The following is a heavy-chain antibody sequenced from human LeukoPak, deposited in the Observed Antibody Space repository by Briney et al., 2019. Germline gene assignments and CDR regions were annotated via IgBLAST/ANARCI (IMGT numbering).Heavy chain of an antibody. D-gene: IGHD4-17*01. Sequence: GGSLRLSCAASGFTFRNYWMHWIRQAPGKGLEWVSRINFDGSSTMYADSVKGRFTISRDNAKNSLYVEMNSLRAEDTAVYYCARGDFGDSNWFDPWGLGTLVTVSS. CDR3: ARGDFGDSNWFDP. V-gene: IGHV3-74*03. J-gene: IGHJ5*02. CDR1: GFTFRNYW. CDR2: INFDGSST.